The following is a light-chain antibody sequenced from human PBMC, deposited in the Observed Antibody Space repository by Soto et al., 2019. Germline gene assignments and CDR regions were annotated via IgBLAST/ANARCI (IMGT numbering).Light chain of an antibody. Sequence: DIQLTKSPASATASVGNRVTITCRASQDISSWLAWYQQKPGKAPKLLIHAASSLQGGVPSRFSGSGSGTDFTLTISSLQPEDSATYYCKQASTFPLTVGGGNKVDIK. V-gene: IGKV1-12*01. CDR3: KQASTFPLT. CDR1: QDISSW. J-gene: IGKJ4*01. CDR2: AAS.